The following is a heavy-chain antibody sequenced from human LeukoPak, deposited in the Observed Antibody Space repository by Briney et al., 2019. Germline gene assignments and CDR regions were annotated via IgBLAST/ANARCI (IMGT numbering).Heavy chain of an antibody. CDR2: INHSGST. CDR1: GGSFSGYY. D-gene: IGHD2-2*01. CDR3: ALTVVPAASPVGNWFDP. V-gene: IGHV4-34*01. Sequence: SETLSLTCAVYGGSFSGYYWSWIRQPPGKELEWIGEINHSGSTNYNPSLKSRVTISVDTSKNQFSLKLSSVTAADTAVYYCALTVVPAASPVGNWFDPWGQGTLVTVSS. J-gene: IGHJ5*02.